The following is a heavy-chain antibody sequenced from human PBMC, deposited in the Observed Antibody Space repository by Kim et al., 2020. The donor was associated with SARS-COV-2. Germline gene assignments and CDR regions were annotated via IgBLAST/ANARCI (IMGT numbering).Heavy chain of an antibody. Sequence: GGSLRLSCAASGFTFSDYWMNWGRQAPGKGLELVANIKQNGSEKYYVDSVKGRFTISRDNAKNSLYLQMNSLRTEDTAVYYCARGRRLIDYWGQGTLVTVSS. J-gene: IGHJ4*02. CDR1: GFTFSDYW. V-gene: IGHV3-7*01. CDR2: IKQNGSEK. D-gene: IGHD2-8*01. CDR3: ARGRRLIDY.